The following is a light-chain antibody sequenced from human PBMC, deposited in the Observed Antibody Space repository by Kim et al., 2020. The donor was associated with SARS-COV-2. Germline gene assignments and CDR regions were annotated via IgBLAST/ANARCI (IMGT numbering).Light chain of an antibody. Sequence: DIQMTQSPSSGSASVGDRVTITCRASQDISRLLAWYQQKPGKAPNLLIYAASTLQIGVPSRFSGSGSGTDFTLTINNLQPEDFATYYCQQANTYPLTFGGGTKLEI. V-gene: IGKV1D-12*01. CDR2: AAS. J-gene: IGKJ4*01. CDR3: QQANTYPLT. CDR1: QDISRL.